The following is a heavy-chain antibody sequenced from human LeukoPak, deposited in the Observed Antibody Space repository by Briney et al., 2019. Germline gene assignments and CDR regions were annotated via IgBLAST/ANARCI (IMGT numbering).Heavy chain of an antibody. J-gene: IGHJ5*02. CDR3: ARGKSWYYYDSSGRGGWFDP. CDR2: ISSSSSTI. V-gene: IGHV3-48*01. Sequence: PGGSLRLSCAASGFTFSSYSMNWVRQAPGKGLEWVSYISSSSSTIYYADSVKGRFTISRDNAKNSLYLQMNSLRAEDTAVYNCARGKSWYYYDSSGRGGWFDPWGQGTLVTVSS. D-gene: IGHD3-22*01. CDR1: GFTFSSYS.